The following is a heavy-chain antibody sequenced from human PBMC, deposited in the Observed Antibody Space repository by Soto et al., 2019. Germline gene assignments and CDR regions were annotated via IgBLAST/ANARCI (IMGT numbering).Heavy chain of an antibody. D-gene: IGHD3-3*01. V-gene: IGHV3-7*01. CDR2: IKQDGSEK. CDR1: GFTFTDYW. J-gene: IGHJ5*02. CDR3: AIMIFGLGTDH. Sequence: EVQLVESGGALVQPGGSLRLSCAASGFTFTDYWMNWVRQAPGKGLEWVANIKQDGSEKYYVDSVKGRFTISRDNAKKSLYLQMNSLRAEDTAVYYCAIMIFGLGTDHCGQGSLLTVSS.